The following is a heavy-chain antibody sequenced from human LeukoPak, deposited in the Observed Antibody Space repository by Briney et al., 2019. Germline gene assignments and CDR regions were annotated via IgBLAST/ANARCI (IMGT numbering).Heavy chain of an antibody. J-gene: IGHJ4*02. D-gene: IGHD5-24*01. Sequence: GGSLRLSCAASGFTFSDYYMSWIRQAPGKGLEWVSYISSSGSTIYYADSVKGRFTISRDNAKNTLYLQMNSLRAEDTAVYYCARTMPVTGYNYDYWGQGTLVTVSS. CDR1: GFTFSDYY. V-gene: IGHV3-11*04. CDR2: ISSSGSTI. CDR3: ARTMPVTGYNYDY.